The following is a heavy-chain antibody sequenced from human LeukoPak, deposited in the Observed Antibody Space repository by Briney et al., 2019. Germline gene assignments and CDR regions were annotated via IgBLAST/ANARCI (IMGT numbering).Heavy chain of an antibody. Sequence: GASVKVSCKASGYTFTGYYMHWVRQAPGQGLEWMGRINPNSGGTNYAQKFQGRVTMTRDTSISTAYMELRSLRSDDTAVYYCARYDYDSSADYWGQGTLVTVSS. V-gene: IGHV1-2*06. CDR2: INPNSGGT. CDR3: ARYDYDSSADY. CDR1: GYTFTGYY. D-gene: IGHD3-22*01. J-gene: IGHJ4*02.